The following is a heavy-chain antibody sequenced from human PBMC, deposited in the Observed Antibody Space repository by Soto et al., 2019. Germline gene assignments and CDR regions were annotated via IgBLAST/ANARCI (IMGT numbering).Heavy chain of an antibody. D-gene: IGHD6-19*01. Sequence: PSETLSLTCNVSGGSIYTYYWNWIRQSPGKGLEWIGYISDGGSTNYNPSLKSRVTISVDTSRNQFSLNLTSVTAADTAIYYCVRDRALDSSGHWFDTWGQGILVTVSS. V-gene: IGHV4-59*12. CDR2: ISDGGST. CDR1: GGSIYTYY. CDR3: VRDRALDSSGHWFDT. J-gene: IGHJ5*02.